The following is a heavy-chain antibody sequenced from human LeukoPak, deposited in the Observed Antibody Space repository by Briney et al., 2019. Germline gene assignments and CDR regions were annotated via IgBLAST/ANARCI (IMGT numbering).Heavy chain of an antibody. V-gene: IGHV3-66*01. CDR2: IYSGGSA. Sequence: GAPRLSCAASGFTVSSNYMSWVRQAPGKGLEWVSVIYSGGSAYYADSVKGRFTISRDNSKNTPYLQMNSLRAEDTAVYYCASEGRGGYFDYWGQGTLVTVSS. CDR3: ASEGRGGYFDY. J-gene: IGHJ4*02. D-gene: IGHD6-25*01. CDR1: GFTVSSNY.